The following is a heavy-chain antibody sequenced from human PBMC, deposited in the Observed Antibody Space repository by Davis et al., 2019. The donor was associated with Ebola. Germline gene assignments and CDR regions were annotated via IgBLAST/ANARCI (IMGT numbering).Heavy chain of an antibody. CDR1: GYTFTNYG. Sequence: ASVKVSCKTSGYTFTNYGMHWVRQAPGQRLEWMGWIDTANGNTRYSEKFQGRVTITRDTSASTAYMELSSLRSEDTAVYYCARRGTGWFDPWGQGTLVTVSS. V-gene: IGHV1-3*04. CDR2: IDTANGNT. CDR3: ARRGTGWFDP. J-gene: IGHJ5*02. D-gene: IGHD3-16*01.